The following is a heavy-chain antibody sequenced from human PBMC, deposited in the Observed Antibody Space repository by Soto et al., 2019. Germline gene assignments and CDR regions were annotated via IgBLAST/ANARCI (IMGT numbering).Heavy chain of an antibody. Sequence: GGSLRLSCAASEFTFSNYAMSWVRQAPGKGLEWVSAISYGGGTTYYADSVKGRFTISRDNSKNTLYLPMNSLRAEDTAVYYCAKNPGYYYDSTGYHFDYWGQGTLVTVSS. J-gene: IGHJ4*02. CDR3: AKNPGYYYDSTGYHFDY. CDR1: EFTFSNYA. D-gene: IGHD3-22*01. CDR2: ISYGGGTT. V-gene: IGHV3-23*01.